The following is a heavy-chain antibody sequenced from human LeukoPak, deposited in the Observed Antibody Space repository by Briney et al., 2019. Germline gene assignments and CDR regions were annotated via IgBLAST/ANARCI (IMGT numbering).Heavy chain of an antibody. V-gene: IGHV4-38-2*02. CDR3: ARDLIGGYDSPQFDY. D-gene: IGHD5-12*01. Sequence: PSETLSLTCTVSGYSISSGDYWGWIRQPPGKGLEWIGSIYHSGSTYYNPSLTSRVAISVDTSKNQFSLKLSSVSAADTAAYYCARDLIGGYDSPQFDYWGQGTLVTVSS. J-gene: IGHJ4*02. CDR2: IYHSGST. CDR1: GYSISSGDY.